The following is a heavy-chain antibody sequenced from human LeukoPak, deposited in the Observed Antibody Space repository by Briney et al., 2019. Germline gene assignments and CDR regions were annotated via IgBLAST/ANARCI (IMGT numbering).Heavy chain of an antibody. D-gene: IGHD6-13*01. CDR1: GGSFSSPTYS. CDR3: ARRQLAAGGIGYFFDY. V-gene: IGHV4-39*01. Sequence: SETLSLTCTVSGGSFSSPTYSCAWIRQPPGKGLEWLGSVPHSGSAYYSPSLKSRATMSGVTSKNQFSLRLSSVTAADTAVYYCARRQLAAGGIGYFFDYWGQVTLVTVSS. J-gene: IGHJ4*02. CDR2: VPHSGSA.